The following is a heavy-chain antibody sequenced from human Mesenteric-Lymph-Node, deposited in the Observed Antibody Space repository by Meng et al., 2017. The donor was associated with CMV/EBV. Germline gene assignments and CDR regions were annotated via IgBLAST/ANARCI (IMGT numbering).Heavy chain of an antibody. V-gene: IGHV3-7*01. CDR2: IKQDGSEK. Sequence: GSLRLSCAASGFTFSSYAMHWVRQAPGKGLEWVANIKQDGSEKYYVDSVKGRFTISRDNAKNSLYLQMNSLRAEDTAVYYCARDRDCSGGSCYSDYWGQGTLVTVSS. CDR3: ARDRDCSGGSCYSDY. D-gene: IGHD2-15*01. CDR1: GFTFSSYA. J-gene: IGHJ4*02.